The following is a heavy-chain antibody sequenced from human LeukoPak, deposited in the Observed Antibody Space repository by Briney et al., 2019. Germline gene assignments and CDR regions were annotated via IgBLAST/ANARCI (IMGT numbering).Heavy chain of an antibody. CDR3: AKGAILTGYYLYHFDY. J-gene: IGHJ4*02. CDR2: ISGSGGST. D-gene: IGHD3-9*01. CDR1: GFTFSSYA. Sequence: GGSLRLPCAASGFTFSSYAMSWVRQAPGKGLEWVSAISGSGGSTYYADSVKGRFTISRDNSKNTLYLQMNSLRAEDTAVYYCAKGAILTGYYLYHFDYWGQGTLVTVSS. V-gene: IGHV3-23*01.